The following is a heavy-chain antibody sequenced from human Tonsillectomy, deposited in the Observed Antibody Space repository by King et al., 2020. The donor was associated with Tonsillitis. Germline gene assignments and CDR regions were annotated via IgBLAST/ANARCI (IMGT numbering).Heavy chain of an antibody. CDR1: GFTFSDYT. V-gene: IGHV3-23*04. Sequence: VQLVESGGGLVQPGGSLRLSCVASGFTFSDYTMSWVRQSPGRGLEWVSGISGNSGDTYYTDSVKGRFAISRDNSKRTLYLHMKTLTVADTAVYYCAKDHGRGIAFLPFSWFDPWGQGILVTVSS. CDR3: AKDHGRGIAFLPFSWFDP. CDR2: ISGNSGDT. D-gene: IGHD6-13*01. J-gene: IGHJ5*02.